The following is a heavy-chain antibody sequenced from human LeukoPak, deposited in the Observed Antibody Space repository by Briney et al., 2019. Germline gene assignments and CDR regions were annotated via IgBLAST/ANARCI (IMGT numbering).Heavy chain of an antibody. CDR3: ARSKGSKIGTWGIYYYYGMDV. D-gene: IGHD6-13*01. Sequence: GGSLRLSCAASGFTFSSYDMHWVRQATGKGLEWVSAIGTAGDTYYPGSVKGRFTISRENAKNSLYLQMNSLRAGDTAAYYCARSKGSKIGTWGIYYYYGMDVWGQGTTVTVSS. J-gene: IGHJ6*02. V-gene: IGHV3-13*01. CDR1: GFTFSSYD. CDR2: IGTAGDT.